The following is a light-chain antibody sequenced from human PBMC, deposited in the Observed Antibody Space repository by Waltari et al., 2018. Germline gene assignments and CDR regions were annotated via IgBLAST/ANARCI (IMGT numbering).Light chain of an antibody. CDR2: AAS. V-gene: IGKV1-39*01. Sequence: DIQMTQSPSSLSASVRDRVTITCRASQSVTNYLNWYQQKPGKAPKLLIYAASTLQSGVPSRFSGTGSGTDFTLTISSLQREDFATYYCQETYSTVPTFGQGTKLEIK. CDR3: QETYSTVPT. CDR1: QSVTNY. J-gene: IGKJ2*01.